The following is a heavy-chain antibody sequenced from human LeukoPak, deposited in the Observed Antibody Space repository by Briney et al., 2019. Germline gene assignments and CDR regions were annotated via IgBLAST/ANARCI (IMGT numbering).Heavy chain of an antibody. CDR2: ISGSGGST. D-gene: IGHD3-3*01. CDR3: AKDNYDFWSGYDY. CDR1: GFTFSSYA. J-gene: IGHJ4*02. V-gene: IGHV3-23*01. Sequence: GGSLRLSCAASGFTFSSYAMSWVRQAPGKGLEWVSVISGSGGSTYYADSVKGRFTISRDNSKNTLYLQMNSLRAEDTAVYYCAKDNYDFWSGYDYWGQGTLVTVSS.